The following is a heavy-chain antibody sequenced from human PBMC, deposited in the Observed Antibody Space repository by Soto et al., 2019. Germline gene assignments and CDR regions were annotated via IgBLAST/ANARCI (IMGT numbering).Heavy chain of an antibody. CDR3: AKGGYGHSLGWFDS. V-gene: IGHV3-30*18. CDR2: ISYDGSNK. J-gene: IGHJ5*01. Sequence: QVQLVESGGGVVQPGRSLRLSCAASGFIFSNYGMHWVRQAPGKGLEWVAVISYDGSNKYYADSVKGRFTISRDNXKDTLYLEINSLRAEDTVVYYCAKGGYGHSLGWFDSWGQGTLVTVSS. D-gene: IGHD4-17*01. CDR1: GFIFSNYG.